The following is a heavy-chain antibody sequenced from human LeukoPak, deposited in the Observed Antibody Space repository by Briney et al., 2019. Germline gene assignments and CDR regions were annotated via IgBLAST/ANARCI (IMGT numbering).Heavy chain of an antibody. D-gene: IGHD4-23*01. CDR3: ATYTVVTPLVDY. CDR1: GFTFSSYA. V-gene: IGHV3-23*01. CDR2: ISGSGGST. J-gene: IGHJ4*02. Sequence: GGSLRLSCAASGFTFSSYAMSWVRQAPGKGLEWVSAISGSGGSTYYADSVKGRFTISRDNSKNTLYLQMNSLRAEDTAVYYCATYTVVTPLVDYWGQGTPVTVSS.